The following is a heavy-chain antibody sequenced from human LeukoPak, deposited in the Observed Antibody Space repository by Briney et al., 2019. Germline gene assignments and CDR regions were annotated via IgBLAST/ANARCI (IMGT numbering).Heavy chain of an antibody. V-gene: IGHV3-7*01. Sequence: GGSLRLSCAASGYTFSSYWMSWVRQAPGKGLEWVAYIKQDVTEKYYVDSVKGRFSISRDNAKNSLYLQMNSLRAEDTAVYYCARPRGPGDYGSWFDPWGQGTLVTVSS. CDR2: IKQDVTEK. CDR3: ARPRGPGDYGSWFDP. D-gene: IGHD4-17*01. CDR1: GYTFSSYW. J-gene: IGHJ5*02.